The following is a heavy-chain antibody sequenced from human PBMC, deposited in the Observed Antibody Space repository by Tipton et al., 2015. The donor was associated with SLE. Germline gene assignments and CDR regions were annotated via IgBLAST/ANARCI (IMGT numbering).Heavy chain of an antibody. J-gene: IGHJ4*02. V-gene: IGHV1-2*02. CDR3: ARDRDSSASR. D-gene: IGHD3-22*01. CDR2: INPNSGGT. Sequence: QSGAEVKKPGSSVKVSCKASGGTFSSYAISWVRQAPGQGLEWMGGINPNSGGTNYAQRFQGRVTMTRDTSISTAYMELSRLRSDDTAVYYCARDRDSSASRWGQGTLVTVSS. CDR1: GGTFSSYA.